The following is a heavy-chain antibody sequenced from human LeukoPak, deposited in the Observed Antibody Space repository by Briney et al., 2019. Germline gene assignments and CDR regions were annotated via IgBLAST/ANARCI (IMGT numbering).Heavy chain of an antibody. J-gene: IGHJ4*02. Sequence: SVKVSCKASGGTFSSYAISWVRQAPGQGLEWMGRIIPILGIANYAQKFQGRVTITADKSTSTAHMELSSLRSEDTAVYYCARADYYDSSGYYYYFDYWGQGTLVTVSS. V-gene: IGHV1-69*04. CDR1: GGTFSSYA. D-gene: IGHD3-22*01. CDR2: IIPILGIA. CDR3: ARADYYDSSGYYYYFDY.